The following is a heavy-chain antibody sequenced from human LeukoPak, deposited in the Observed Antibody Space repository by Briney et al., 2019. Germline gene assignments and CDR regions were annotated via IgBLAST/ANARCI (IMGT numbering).Heavy chain of an antibody. CDR3: AKDPDYDILTGTTFDY. CDR2: INDNGGRT. J-gene: IGHJ4*02. Sequence: AGGSLRLSCAVSGFTLSSYAMSWVRQAPGKGLEWVSGINDNGGRTYYTDSVKGRFTISRDNSKNTLYLQMNSLRADDTAVYYCAKDPDYDILTGTTFDYWGQGTLVTVSS. D-gene: IGHD3-9*01. CDR1: GFTLSSYA. V-gene: IGHV3-23*01.